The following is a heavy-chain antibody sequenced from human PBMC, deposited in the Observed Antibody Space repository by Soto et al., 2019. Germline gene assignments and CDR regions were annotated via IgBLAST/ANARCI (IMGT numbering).Heavy chain of an antibody. D-gene: IGHD3-22*01. V-gene: IGHV3-23*01. CDR1: GFTFSSHA. Sequence: GGSLRLSCAASGFTFSSHAMSWVRQAPGKGLEWVAAGSGSGVNTYYADSVKGRFTISRDNSKNTMYLQMNSLRAEDTAVYYCARGQGYYDSSGYYPPNWFDPWGQGTLVTVSS. CDR3: ARGQGYYDSSGYYPPNWFDP. CDR2: GSGSGVNT. J-gene: IGHJ5*02.